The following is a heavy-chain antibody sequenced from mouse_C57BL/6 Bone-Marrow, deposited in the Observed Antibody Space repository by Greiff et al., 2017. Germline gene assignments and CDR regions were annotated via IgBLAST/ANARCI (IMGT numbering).Heavy chain of an antibody. CDR1: GFTFSDYY. CDR3: ARAYGSIFDV. D-gene: IGHD1-1*01. CDR2: ISNGGGST. J-gene: IGHJ1*03. V-gene: IGHV5-12*01. Sequence: EVKLQESGGGLVQPGGSLKLSCAASGFTFSDYYMYWVRQTPEKRLEWVAYISNGGGSTYYPDTVKGRFTISRDNAKNTLYLQMSRLKSEDTAMYYCARAYGSIFDVWGTGTTGTVSS.